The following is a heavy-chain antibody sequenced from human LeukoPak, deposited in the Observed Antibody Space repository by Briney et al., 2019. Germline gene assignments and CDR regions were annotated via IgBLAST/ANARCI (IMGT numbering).Heavy chain of an antibody. D-gene: IGHD4-17*01. Sequence: NPSETLSLTCAVSGGSISSSNWWSWVRQPPGKGLEWIGEIYHSGSTNYNPSLKSRVTISVDKSKNQFSLKLSSVTAADTAVYYCARIDYGDYFSANAFDIWGQGTMVTVSS. J-gene: IGHJ3*02. CDR3: ARIDYGDYFSANAFDI. CDR1: GGSISSSNW. CDR2: IYHSGST. V-gene: IGHV4-4*02.